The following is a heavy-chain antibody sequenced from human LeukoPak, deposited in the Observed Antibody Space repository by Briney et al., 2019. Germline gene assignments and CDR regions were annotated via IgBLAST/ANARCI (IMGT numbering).Heavy chain of an antibody. J-gene: IGHJ1*01. D-gene: IGHD6-13*01. CDR2: IHTNTGKP. Sequence: ASVKVSCKASGYTFTSYAMNWVRQAPGQGLEWMGWIHTNTGKPTYAQGFTGRFVFSLDTSVSTAYLQISSLKAEDTAVYYCARFPIAAAGTFLAEYFQHWGRGTLVTVSS. V-gene: IGHV7-4-1*02. CDR3: ARFPIAAAGTFLAEYFQH. CDR1: GYTFTSYA.